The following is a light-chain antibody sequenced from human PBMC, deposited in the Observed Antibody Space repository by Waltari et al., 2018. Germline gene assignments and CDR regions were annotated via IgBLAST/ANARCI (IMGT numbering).Light chain of an antibody. CDR3: QQGYSTLSGT. Sequence: DSQMTQSPSSLSASVGDRVTITCRASQSISNYLNWYQQKPGEAPKLLIYAASSLQSGVPSRFSGGGSGTDFSFTISSLQPEDFATYYCQQGYSTLSGTFGQGTKVEIK. CDR2: AAS. J-gene: IGKJ1*01. CDR1: QSISNY. V-gene: IGKV1-39*01.